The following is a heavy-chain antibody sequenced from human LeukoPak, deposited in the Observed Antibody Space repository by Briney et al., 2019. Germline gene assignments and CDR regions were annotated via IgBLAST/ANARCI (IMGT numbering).Heavy chain of an antibody. D-gene: IGHD2-15*01. Sequence: GGSLRLSCAASGFTFSSYSMNWVRQAPGKGLEWVSSISSSSSYIYYADSVKGRFIISRDNAKNSLYLQMNSLRAEDTAVYYCARGTRVAANLHTAWGQGTLVTVSS. V-gene: IGHV3-21*01. CDR2: ISSSSSYI. CDR1: GFTFSSYS. J-gene: IGHJ5*02. CDR3: ARGTRVAANLHTA.